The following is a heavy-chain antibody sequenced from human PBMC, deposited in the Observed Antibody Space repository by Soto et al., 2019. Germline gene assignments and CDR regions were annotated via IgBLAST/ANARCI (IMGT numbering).Heavy chain of an antibody. D-gene: IGHD6-13*01. Sequence: EGSLRLSSLASGFTFSNYAMHGLRQAPGKGLEWVAVVSYDRNHKYYADSVKGRFSVSRDNAKYMLYLQMNSLRGEDTAVYYCAKDVGQQLVLNYGMDVWG. CDR1: GFTFSNYA. CDR2: VSYDRNHK. J-gene: IGHJ6*01. CDR3: AKDVGQQLVLNYGMDV. V-gene: IGHV3-30*18.